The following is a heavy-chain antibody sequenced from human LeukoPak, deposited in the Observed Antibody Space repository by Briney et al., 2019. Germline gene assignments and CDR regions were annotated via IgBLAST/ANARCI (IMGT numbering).Heavy chain of an antibody. CDR1: GYTFTSNY. D-gene: IGHD2-8*01. V-gene: IGHV1-46*01. CDR3: ARRSPIGYCTNGVCYRREFDY. CDR2: INPSGGST. J-gene: IGHJ4*02. Sequence: ASVKVSCKAFGYTFTSNYMHWVRQAPGQGLEWMGIINPSGGSTSYAQKFQGRVTMTRDMSTSTVYMELSSLRSEDTAVYYCARRSPIGYCTNGVCYRREFDYWGQGTLVTVSS.